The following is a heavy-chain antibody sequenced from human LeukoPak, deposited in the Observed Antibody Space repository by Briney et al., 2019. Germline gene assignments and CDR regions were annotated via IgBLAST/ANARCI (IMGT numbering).Heavy chain of an antibody. V-gene: IGHV3-48*03. D-gene: IGHD2-15*01. CDR2: ISSSGSTI. J-gene: IGHJ6*03. Sequence: GGSLRLSCAPSGFTFSSYEMNWVRQAAGRGLGWVSYISSSGSTIYYADSVKGRSTISRDNSKNALYLQMNSLRAEDTAIYYCAKNGDRGAYCSGGSCYPYYYYYMDVWGKGTTVTISS. CDR3: AKNGDRGAYCSGGSCYPYYYYYMDV. CDR1: GFTFSSYE.